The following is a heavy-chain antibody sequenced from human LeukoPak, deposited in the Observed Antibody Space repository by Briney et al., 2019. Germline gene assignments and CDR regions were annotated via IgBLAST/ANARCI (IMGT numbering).Heavy chain of an antibody. D-gene: IGHD3-22*01. V-gene: IGHV1-2*02. CDR1: GYTFTGYY. J-gene: IGHJ4*02. Sequence: ASVKVSCKASGYTFTGYYMHWVRQAPGQGLEWMGWINPNSGGTNYAQKLQGRVTMTIDTSTSTAYMELRSLRSDDTAVYYCARAPGEYYDSSGYSYWGQGTLATVSS. CDR3: ARAPGEYYDSSGYSY. CDR2: INPNSGGT.